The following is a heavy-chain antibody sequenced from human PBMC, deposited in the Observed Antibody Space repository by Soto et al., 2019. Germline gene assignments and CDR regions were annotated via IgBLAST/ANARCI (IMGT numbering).Heavy chain of an antibody. Sequence: ASVKVSCKVSGYTLTELSMHWVRQAPGKGLEWMGGFDPEDGETIYAQKFQGRVTMTEDTSTDTAYMELSSLRSEDTAVYYCATGSGGPSTSSTIWAFDICGQGTMVTVSS. J-gene: IGHJ3*02. CDR1: GYTLTELS. D-gene: IGHD2-2*01. V-gene: IGHV1-24*01. CDR3: ATGSGGPSTSSTIWAFDI. CDR2: FDPEDGET.